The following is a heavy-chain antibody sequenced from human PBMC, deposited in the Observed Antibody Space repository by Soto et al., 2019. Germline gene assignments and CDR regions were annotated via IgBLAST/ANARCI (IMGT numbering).Heavy chain of an antibody. Sequence: QVQLVQSGSEVKKPGSSVKVSCEASGDTFSTYSISWVRQAPGQGLEWMGGIVPIIDTADYAPKYQGRVTIIADESTSTVYMELSSLRSEDTAVYFCWYTGTLTDNYYGLEVWGQGTTVTVSS. CDR2: IVPIIDTA. J-gene: IGHJ6*02. D-gene: IGHD1-20*01. V-gene: IGHV1-69*01. CDR1: GDTFSTYS. CDR3: WYTGTLTDNYYGLEV.